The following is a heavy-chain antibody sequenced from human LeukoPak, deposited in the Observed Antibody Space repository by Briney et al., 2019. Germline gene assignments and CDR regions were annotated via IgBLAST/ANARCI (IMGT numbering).Heavy chain of an antibody. CDR2: TYNSGST. CDR1: GDSISSLY. D-gene: IGHD6-19*01. V-gene: IGHV4-59*08. J-gene: IGHJ4*02. Sequence: SETLSLTCTVSGDSISSLYWSWIRQPPGKRLEWIGSTYNSGSTNYNPSLKSRVIISVDTSKNQLSLKLNSMTAADTAMYYCAGGLQWLAHDCWGQGTLVTVSS. CDR3: AGGLQWLAHDC.